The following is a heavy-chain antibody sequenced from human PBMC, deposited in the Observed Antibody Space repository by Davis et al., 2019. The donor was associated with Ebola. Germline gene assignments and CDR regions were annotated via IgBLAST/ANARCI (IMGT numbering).Heavy chain of an antibody. D-gene: IGHD5-18*01. Sequence: SSVTASCKASGGTFSSYAIRWVRQAPGHGLEWMGGIIPLFGTATYAQKFQERVTITRDMSTSTAYMELSSLRSEDTAVYNCARDGNRGYSYGYFDYWGQGTLVTVSS. CDR2: IIPLFGTA. J-gene: IGHJ4*02. CDR1: GGTFSSYA. CDR3: ARDGNRGYSYGYFDY. V-gene: IGHV1-69*05.